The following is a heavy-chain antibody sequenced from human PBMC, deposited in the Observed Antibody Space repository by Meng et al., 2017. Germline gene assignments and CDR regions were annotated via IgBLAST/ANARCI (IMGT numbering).Heavy chain of an antibody. CDR1: GGTSRSYS. J-gene: IGHJ4*02. CDR2: ICPICGTA. V-gene: IGHV1-69*01. CDR3: ARGLPIRPHSSSWHLYLDY. D-gene: IGHD6-13*01. Sequence: QVAVGQLGAGGTKAASSVEVSSMASGGTSRSYSRSWVPQAPGQGLEWMGGICPICGTANYAQKCQCRVKITADESTSTAYMELSSLRSEDTAVYYCARGLPIRPHSSSWHLYLDYWGQGTLVTVSS.